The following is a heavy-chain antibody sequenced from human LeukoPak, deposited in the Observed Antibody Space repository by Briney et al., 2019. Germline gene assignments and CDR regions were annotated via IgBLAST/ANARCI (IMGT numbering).Heavy chain of an antibody. J-gene: IGHJ4*02. CDR3: ARDYCSSTSCLFDY. Sequence: PGGSLRLSCAASGFTVSNNYMSWVRQAPGKGLEWVSVIYSGGSTYHADSVKGRFTISRDHSKNTVFLQMNSLRAEDTAVYYCARDYCSSTSCLFDYWGQGTLVTVSS. D-gene: IGHD2-2*01. V-gene: IGHV3-53*01. CDR1: GFTVSNNY. CDR2: IYSGGST.